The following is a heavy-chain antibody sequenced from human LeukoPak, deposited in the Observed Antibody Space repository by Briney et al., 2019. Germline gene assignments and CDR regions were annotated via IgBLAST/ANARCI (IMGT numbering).Heavy chain of an antibody. V-gene: IGHV4-34*01. CDR1: GGSFSGYY. CDR3: ARDRGHGGKTEPVDY. D-gene: IGHD4-23*01. J-gene: IGHJ4*02. CDR2: INHSGST. Sequence: SETLSLTCAVYGGSFSGYYWSWIRQPPGKGLEWIGEINHSGSTNYNPSLKSRVTISVDTSKNQFSLKLSSVTAADTAVYYCARDRGHGGKTEPVDYWGQGTLVTVSS.